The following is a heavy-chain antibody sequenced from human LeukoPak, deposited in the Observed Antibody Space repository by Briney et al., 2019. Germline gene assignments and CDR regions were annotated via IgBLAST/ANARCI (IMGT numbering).Heavy chain of an antibody. D-gene: IGHD1-26*01. CDR3: AKELRLVGAVDY. CDR1: GFTFSSYG. V-gene: IGHV3-30*18. J-gene: IGHJ4*02. CDR2: ISYDGSNK. Sequence: GRSLRLSCAASGFTFSSYGMHWVRQAPGKGLEWVAVISYDGSNKYYADSVKGRFTISRDNSKNTLYLQMNSLRAEDTAVYYCAKELRLVGAVDYWGQGTLVTVSS.